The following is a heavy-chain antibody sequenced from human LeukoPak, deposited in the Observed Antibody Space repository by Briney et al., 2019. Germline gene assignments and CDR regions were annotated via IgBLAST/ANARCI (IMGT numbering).Heavy chain of an antibody. Sequence: SGTLSLTCAVSGGSISSSNWWSWVRQSPGKGLEWIGEIYHNGNTNYSPSLKSRVTISLDKSQNQFSLKLSSVTAADTAVYYCATDVSRYNTGFYSPWGQGTLVVVSS. CDR3: ATDVSRYNTGFYSP. J-gene: IGHJ5*02. D-gene: IGHD6-19*01. V-gene: IGHV4-4*02. CDR1: GGSISSSNW. CDR2: IYHNGNT.